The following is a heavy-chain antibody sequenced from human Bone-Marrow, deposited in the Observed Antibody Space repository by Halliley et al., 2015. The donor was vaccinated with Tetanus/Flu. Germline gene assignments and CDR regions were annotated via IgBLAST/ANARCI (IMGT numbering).Heavy chain of an antibody. Sequence: TLSLTCSLSGGSIGSHFWCWIRQPPGRGLEWIGCYYYGGSTYYNPSLKSPVAISTDTSKNQFSLSLSPVSATDTAVYYCATLGYSSGNSFDHWGQGTPITVSS. J-gene: IGHJ4*02. CDR2: YYYGGST. V-gene: IGHV4-59*08. CDR3: ATLGYSSGNSFDH. CDR1: GGSIGSHF. D-gene: IGHD2-15*01.